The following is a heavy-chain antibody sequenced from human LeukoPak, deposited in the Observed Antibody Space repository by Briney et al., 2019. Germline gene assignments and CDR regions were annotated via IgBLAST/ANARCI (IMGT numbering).Heavy chain of an antibody. D-gene: IGHD3-22*01. Sequence: GGSLRLSCAASGFTFSSYVMNWVRQAPGKGLEWVSSISSSGRYLYYADSVRGRFTISRDNAKNSLYLELNSLRAEDTAIYYCARATFIVEATTTGAFDVWGQGTLVTVSS. J-gene: IGHJ3*01. CDR3: ARATFIVEATTTGAFDV. CDR1: GFTFSSYV. V-gene: IGHV3-21*04. CDR2: ISSSGRYL.